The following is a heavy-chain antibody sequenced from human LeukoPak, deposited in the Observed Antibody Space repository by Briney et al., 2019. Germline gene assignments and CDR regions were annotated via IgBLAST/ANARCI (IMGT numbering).Heavy chain of an antibody. CDR1: GFMFSDEY. CDR2: ISNSGDFI. V-gene: IGHV3-11*01. D-gene: IGHD3-10*01. CDR3: ARARGTGPGAHFDY. J-gene: IGHJ4*02. Sequence: NPGGSLRLSCAASGFMFSDEYMSWIRQAPGKGLEWVSYISNSGDFIAYADSVKGRFTISRDNAKNSLFLQMNSLRAEDTAVYYCARARGTGPGAHFDYWGQGTLVIVSS.